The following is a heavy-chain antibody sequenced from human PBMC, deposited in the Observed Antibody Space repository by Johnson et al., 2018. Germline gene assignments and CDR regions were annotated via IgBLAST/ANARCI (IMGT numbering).Heavy chain of an antibody. CDR1: GGSISSYY. CDR2: MYHSGGA. J-gene: IGHJ1*01. V-gene: IGHV4-59*01. Sequence: QLVQSGPGLVKPSDTLSLMCSVSGGSISSYYYHWIRQSPGKGLEWIGKMYHSGGATYNPSLNGRVTLSVDTSTNQFSLKPTSVTAADTAVYYCARGRGTGSYSQAYLDHWGQGTLVTVSS. CDR3: ARGRGTGSYSQAYLDH. D-gene: IGHD3-3*02.